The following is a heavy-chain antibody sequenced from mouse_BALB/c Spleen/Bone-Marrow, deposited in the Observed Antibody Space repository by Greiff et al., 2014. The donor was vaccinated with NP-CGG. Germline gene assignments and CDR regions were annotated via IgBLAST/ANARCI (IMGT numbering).Heavy chain of an antibody. J-gene: IGHJ3*01. V-gene: IGHV5-6-5*01. CDR3: AREMVTGFAY. Sequence: EVQLVESGGGLVKPGGSLKLSCAASGFTFSSYAMSWVRQTPEKRLEWVASISSGGSTYYPDSVKGRFTISRDNARNTLYLQMSSLRSEDTAMYYCAREMVTGFAYWGQGTLVTVSA. D-gene: IGHD2-2*01. CDR1: GFTFSSYA. CDR2: ISSGGST.